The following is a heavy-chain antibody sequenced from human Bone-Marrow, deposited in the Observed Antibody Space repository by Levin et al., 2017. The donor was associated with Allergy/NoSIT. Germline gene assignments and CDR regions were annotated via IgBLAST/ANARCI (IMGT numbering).Heavy chain of an antibody. CDR1: GGSISSYY. Sequence: SCTVSGGSISSYYWSWIRQPPGKGLEWIGYIYYSGRTDYNPSLKSRVTISVDMSENQFSLKLSSVTAADTAVYYCARYSGYDLTPFDYWGQGTLVSVSS. J-gene: IGHJ4*02. D-gene: IGHD5-12*01. CDR2: IYYSGRT. CDR3: ARYSGYDLTPFDY. V-gene: IGHV4-59*01.